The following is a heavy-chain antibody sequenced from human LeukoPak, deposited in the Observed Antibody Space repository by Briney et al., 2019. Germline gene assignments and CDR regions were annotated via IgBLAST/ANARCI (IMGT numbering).Heavy chain of an antibody. Sequence: SVKVSCKASGGTFSSYAISWVRQAPGQGLEWMGGIIPIFGTANYAQKFQGRVTITADESTSTAYMELSSLRSEDTAVYYCARAPDYDILTGFPIYDYWGQGTLVTVSS. D-gene: IGHD3-9*01. CDR2: IIPIFGTA. CDR3: ARAPDYDILTGFPIYDY. CDR1: GGTFSSYA. J-gene: IGHJ4*02. V-gene: IGHV1-69*13.